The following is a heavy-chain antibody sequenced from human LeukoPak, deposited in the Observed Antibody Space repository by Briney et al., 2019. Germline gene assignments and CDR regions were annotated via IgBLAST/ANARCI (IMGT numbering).Heavy chain of an antibody. CDR2: IYHSGST. V-gene: IGHV4-4*02. J-gene: IGHJ2*01. Sequence: GSLRLSCAASGFIFSSYSMNWVRQPPGKGLEWIGEIYHSGSTNYNPSLKSRVTISVDKSKNQFSLKLSSVTAADTAVYYCARGSQLLKWLRVGSFDLWGRGTLVTVSS. CDR1: GFIFSSYS. CDR3: ARGSQLLKWLRVGSFDL. D-gene: IGHD5-12*01.